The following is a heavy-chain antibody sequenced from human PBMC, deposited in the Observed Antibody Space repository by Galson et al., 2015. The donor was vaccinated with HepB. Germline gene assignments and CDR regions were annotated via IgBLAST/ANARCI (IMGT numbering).Heavy chain of an antibody. CDR2: TWYDGSDK. CDR3: ARDLALGTTIISDY. V-gene: IGHV3-33*01. D-gene: IGHD1-7*01. CDR1: GFTFNRFG. J-gene: IGHJ4*02. Sequence: SLRLSCAASGFTFNRFGMHWVRQAPGKGLEWVAVTWYDGSDKYYASSVKGRFSISRDNSRNTLYLQRNSLRAEDTAIYYCARDLALGTTIISDYWGQGTLVTVSS.